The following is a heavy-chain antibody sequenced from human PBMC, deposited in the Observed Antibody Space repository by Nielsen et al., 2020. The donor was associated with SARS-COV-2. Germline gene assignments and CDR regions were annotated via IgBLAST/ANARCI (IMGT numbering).Heavy chain of an antibody. CDR2: IKLDGSEK. CDR3: ARVGFYGDPEYLDY. J-gene: IGHJ4*02. Sequence: GESLKISCVVSGFNFRGYWMTWVRQAPGKGLEWVGNIKLDGSEKYYVDPVKGRFTISRDNARNTLYLQMNSLRVEDTAVYYCARVGFYGDPEYLDYWGPGTLVTVSS. CDR1: GFNFRGYW. D-gene: IGHD4-17*01. V-gene: IGHV3-7*01.